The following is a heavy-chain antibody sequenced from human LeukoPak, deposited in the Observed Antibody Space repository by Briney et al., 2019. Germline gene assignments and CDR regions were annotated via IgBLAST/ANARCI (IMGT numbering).Heavy chain of an antibody. Sequence: SVKVSCKASGGTFSSYAISWVRQAPGQGLEWMGGIIPIFGTANYAQKFQGRVTITADKSTSTAYMELSSLRSENTAVYYCARDKALKGVAARYAFEIWGQGTMGTVSS. CDR1: GGTFSSYA. D-gene: IGHD2-15*01. J-gene: IGHJ3*02. V-gene: IGHV1-69*06. CDR3: ARDKALKGVAARYAFEI. CDR2: IIPIFGTA.